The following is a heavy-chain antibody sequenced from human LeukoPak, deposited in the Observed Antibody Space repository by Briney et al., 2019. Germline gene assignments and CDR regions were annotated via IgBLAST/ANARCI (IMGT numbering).Heavy chain of an antibody. CDR2: ISAYNGKT. D-gene: IGHD2-2*01. CDR1: GYTFTSYG. J-gene: IGHJ6*03. CDR3: ARDGTDIVVEPAAGEDYYYYMDV. Sequence: ASVKVSCKASGYTFTSYGISWVRQAPGQGLEWMGWISAYNGKTNYAQKLQGRVTMTTDTSTSTAYMELRSLRSDDTAVYYCARDGTDIVVEPAAGEDYYYYMDVWGKGTTVTVSS. V-gene: IGHV1-18*01.